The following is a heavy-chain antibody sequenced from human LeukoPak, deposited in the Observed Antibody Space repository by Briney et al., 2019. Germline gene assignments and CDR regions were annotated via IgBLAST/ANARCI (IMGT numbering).Heavy chain of an antibody. D-gene: IGHD3-10*01. J-gene: IGHJ4*02. CDR2: INHSGST. Sequence: SETLSLTCAVYGGSFSGYYWSWIRQPPGKGLEWIGEINHSGSTNYNPSLKSRVTTSVDTSRNQFSLKLSSVTAADTAVYYCARGEGRPFDYWGQGTLVTVSS. CDR3: ARGEGRPFDY. CDR1: GGSFSGYY. V-gene: IGHV4-34*01.